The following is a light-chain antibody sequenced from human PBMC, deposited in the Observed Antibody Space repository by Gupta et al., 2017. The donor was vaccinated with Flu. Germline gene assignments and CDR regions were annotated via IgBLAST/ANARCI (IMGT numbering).Light chain of an antibody. V-gene: IGLV2-11*01. Sequence: QSATTSWTGTSGEVGAYNYVTWYQKQPGKAPRRMIYGVSQRPSGVPDRFSGSKCGNTASLTMSGLQAEEEAEYYCFSYEGGPGVFGGGTKLTVL. CDR2: GVS. CDR1: SGEVGAYNY. J-gene: IGLJ3*02. CDR3: FSYEGGPGV.